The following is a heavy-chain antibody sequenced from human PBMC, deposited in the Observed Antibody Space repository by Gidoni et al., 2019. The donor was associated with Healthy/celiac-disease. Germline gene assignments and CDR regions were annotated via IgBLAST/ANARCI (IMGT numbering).Heavy chain of an antibody. CDR2: INPNSGGT. V-gene: IGHV1-2*04. CDR3: ARDLPYCSGGSCYYYYGMDV. CDR1: GYSFTGYY. D-gene: IGHD2-15*01. J-gene: IGHJ6*02. Sequence: QVQLVQSGAAVQKPGASVKVPCKASGYSFTGYYMHWVRQAPGQGLEWMGWINPNSGGTNYAQKFQGWVTMTRDTSISTAYMELSRLRSDDTAVYYCARDLPYCSGGSCYYYYGMDVWGQGTTVTVSS.